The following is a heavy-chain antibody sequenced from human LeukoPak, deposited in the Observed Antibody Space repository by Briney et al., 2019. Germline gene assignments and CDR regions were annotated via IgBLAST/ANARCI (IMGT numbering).Heavy chain of an antibody. CDR2: IYYSGST. V-gene: IGHV4-59*01. J-gene: IGHJ6*02. Sequence: SETLSLTCTVSGGSISSYYWSWIRQPPGKGLEWIGYIYYSGSTNYNPSLKSRVTISVDTSKNQFSLKLSSVTAADTAVYYCARVTVTNYYYYGMDVWGQGTTVTVSS. CDR1: GGSISSYY. D-gene: IGHD4-11*01. CDR3: ARVTVTNYYYYGMDV.